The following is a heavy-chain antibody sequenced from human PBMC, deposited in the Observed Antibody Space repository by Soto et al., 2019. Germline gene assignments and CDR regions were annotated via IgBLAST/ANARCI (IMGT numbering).Heavy chain of an antibody. CDR3: AGGFDYYDSSGYYFDY. Sequence: SETLSLTCTVSGGFISNYYWSWIRQPPGKGLEWIGYIYNSGGTNYNPSLKSRVTISVDTSKNQFSLKLSSVTAADTAVYYCAGGFDYYDSSGYYFDYWGRGTLVTVSS. CDR2: IYNSGGT. V-gene: IGHV4-59*01. CDR1: GGFISNYY. D-gene: IGHD3-22*01. J-gene: IGHJ4*02.